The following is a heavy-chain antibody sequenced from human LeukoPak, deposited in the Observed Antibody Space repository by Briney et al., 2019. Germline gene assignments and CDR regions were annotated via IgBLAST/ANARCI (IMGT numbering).Heavy chain of an antibody. Sequence: SETLSLTCTVSGGSISSYYWSWIRQPPGKGLEWIGYIYYSGSTNYNPSLKSRVTISVDTSKNQFSPKLSSVTAADMAVYYCARARRRVATGYFQHWGQGTLVTVSS. CDR3: ARARRRVATGYFQH. CDR1: GGSISSYY. J-gene: IGHJ1*01. V-gene: IGHV4-59*01. D-gene: IGHD5-12*01. CDR2: IYYSGST.